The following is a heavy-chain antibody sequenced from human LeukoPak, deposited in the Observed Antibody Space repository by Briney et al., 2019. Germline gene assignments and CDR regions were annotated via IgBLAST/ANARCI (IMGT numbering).Heavy chain of an antibody. J-gene: IGHJ4*02. D-gene: IGHD3-10*01. CDR3: ARLDGSGRLKGILDH. Sequence: GGSLRLSCAASGFTFSSHCMNWARQAPGKGLEWVANIKQDGSEKYYVDSVKGRFTISRDNAKNSLYLQMNSPRVEDTAVYYCARLDGSGRLKGILDHWGQGTLVTVSS. CDR1: GFTFSSHC. CDR2: IKQDGSEK. V-gene: IGHV3-7*01.